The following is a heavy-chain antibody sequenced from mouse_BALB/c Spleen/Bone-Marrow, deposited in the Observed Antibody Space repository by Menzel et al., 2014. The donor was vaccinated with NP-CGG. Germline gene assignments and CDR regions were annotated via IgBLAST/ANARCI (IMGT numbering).Heavy chain of an antibody. CDR3: ARRAYGGSYGFAY. Sequence: QVQLQQSGAELAKPGASVKMSCKASGYTFTSYWMHWVKQRPGQGLEWIGYINPSTGYTEYNQKFKDKATLTADKSSSTAYMKLSSLTSDDSAVYYCARRAYGGSYGFAYWGQGTLVTVSA. D-gene: IGHD1-1*01. J-gene: IGHJ3*01. V-gene: IGHV1-7*01. CDR1: GYTFTSYW. CDR2: INPSTGYT.